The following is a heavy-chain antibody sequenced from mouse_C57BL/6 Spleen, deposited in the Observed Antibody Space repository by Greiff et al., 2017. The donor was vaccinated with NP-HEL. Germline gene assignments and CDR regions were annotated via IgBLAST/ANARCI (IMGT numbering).Heavy chain of an antibody. V-gene: IGHV1-80*01. Sequence: QVHVKQSGAELVKPGASVKISCKASGYAFSSYWMNWVKQRPGKGLEWIGQIYPGDGDTNYNGKFKGKATLTADKSSSTAYMQLSSLTSEDSAVYFCARGWNGLAWFAYWGQGTLVTVSA. CDR3: ARGWNGLAWFAY. CDR2: IYPGDGDT. CDR1: GYAFSSYW. D-gene: IGHD2-2*01. J-gene: IGHJ3*01.